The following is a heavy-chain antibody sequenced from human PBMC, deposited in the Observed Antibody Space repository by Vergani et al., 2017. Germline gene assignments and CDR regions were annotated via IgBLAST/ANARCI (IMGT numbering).Heavy chain of an antibody. CDR1: GGSLSTYY. V-gene: IGHV4-59*01. J-gene: IGHJ6*02. CDR2: IYYSGST. D-gene: IGHD3-10*01. Sequence: QVQLQESGPGLVKPSETLSLTCNVSGGSLSTYYWSWIRQPPGKALEWIGYIYYSGSTKYNPSLTSRVTILVDTSKNQLSLNLSSVTAADTAVYYCARANYYYYGMDGWGPGTTVTVSS. CDR3: ARANYYYYGMDG.